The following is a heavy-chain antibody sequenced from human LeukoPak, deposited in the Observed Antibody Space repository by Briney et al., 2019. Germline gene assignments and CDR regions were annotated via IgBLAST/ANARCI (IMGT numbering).Heavy chain of an antibody. CDR3: ARDLGYDSSGS. CDR1: GFTFSSYS. J-gene: IGHJ4*02. D-gene: IGHD3-22*01. V-gene: IGHV3-48*01. CDR2: ISSSSSTI. Sequence: GGSLRLSCAASGFTFSSYSMNWVRQARGKGLEWVSYISSSSSTIYYADSVKGRFTISRDNAKNSLYLQMNSLRAEDTAVYYCARDLGYDSSGSWGQGTLVTVSS.